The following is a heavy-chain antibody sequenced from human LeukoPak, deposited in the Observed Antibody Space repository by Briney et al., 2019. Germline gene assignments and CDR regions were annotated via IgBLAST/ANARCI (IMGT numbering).Heavy chain of an antibody. D-gene: IGHD3-10*01. CDR1: GYTFTGYY. CDR2: INPNSGGT. CDR3: AREGITMFRGVLSFFGY. V-gene: IGHV1-2*02. J-gene: IGHJ4*02. Sequence: ASVKVSCKASGYTFTGYYMHWVRQAPGQGLEWMGWINPNSGGTNYAQKFQGRVTMTRDTSISTAYMEPSRLRSGDTAVYYCAREGITMFRGVLSFFGYWGQGTLVTVSS.